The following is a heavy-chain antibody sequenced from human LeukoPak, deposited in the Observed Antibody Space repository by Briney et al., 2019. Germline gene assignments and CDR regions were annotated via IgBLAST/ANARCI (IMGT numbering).Heavy chain of an antibody. Sequence: PGRSLRLSCAASGXTFSSYGMHWVRQAPGKGLEWVAVISYDGSNKYYADSVKGRFTISRDNSKNTLYLQMNSLRAEDTAVYYCAKDGSSSGGFDPWGQGILVTVSS. CDR3: AKDGSSSGGFDP. J-gene: IGHJ5*02. V-gene: IGHV3-30*18. CDR2: ISYDGSNK. CDR1: GXTFSSYG. D-gene: IGHD6-13*01.